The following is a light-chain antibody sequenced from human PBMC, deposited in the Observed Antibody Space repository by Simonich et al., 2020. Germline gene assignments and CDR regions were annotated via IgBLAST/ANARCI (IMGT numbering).Light chain of an antibody. J-gene: IGLJ2*01. V-gene: IGLV1-40*01. CDR2: GNS. Sequence: QSVLTQPPSVSGAPGQRVTISCTGSSPNIGAGSDVHWYPQLPGTAPKLLIDGNSNRPSGVPDRCAGSKSGTSASLAITGLQAEDEADDYCQSYDSSFVVFGGGTKLTVL. CDR1: SPNIGAGSD. CDR3: QSYDSSFVV.